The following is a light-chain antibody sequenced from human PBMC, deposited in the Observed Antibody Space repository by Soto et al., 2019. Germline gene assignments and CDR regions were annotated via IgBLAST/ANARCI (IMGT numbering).Light chain of an antibody. J-gene: IGKJ1*01. CDR1: PSVSSN. CDR3: QRYNNWPWT. Sequence: EIVMTPSPATLSVSPGERATLSCRASPSVSSNLAWYQQKPGQAPRLLIYGASTRSTGIPARFSGSGSGTESTLTISSLQSEDFAVYYWQRYNNWPWTFGQGTKVEIK. V-gene: IGKV3-15*01. CDR2: GAS.